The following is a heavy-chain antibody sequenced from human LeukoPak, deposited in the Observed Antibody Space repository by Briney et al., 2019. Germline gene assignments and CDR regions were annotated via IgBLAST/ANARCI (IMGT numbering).Heavy chain of an antibody. Sequence: SETLSLTCTVSGGSISSYHWNWIRQPPGKGLEWIGYISYSGSTNYKPSLKSRVTISVDTSRNQFSLKLSSVTAADTAVYYCARVGSNWYYFDYWGQGTLVTVSS. J-gene: IGHJ4*02. V-gene: IGHV4-59*01. D-gene: IGHD6-13*01. CDR2: ISYSGST. CDR3: ARVGSNWYYFDY. CDR1: GGSISSYH.